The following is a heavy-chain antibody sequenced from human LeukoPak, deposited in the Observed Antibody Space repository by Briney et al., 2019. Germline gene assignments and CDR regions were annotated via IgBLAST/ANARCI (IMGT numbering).Heavy chain of an antibody. D-gene: IGHD6-13*01. J-gene: IGHJ4*02. CDR3: ARIAAAGNFFDY. Sequence: GGSLRLPCAPPGSPFDDYAIPWVRQPQGKGLEGVSGISWNSGSIGYADSVKGRFTISRDNAKNSLYLQMNSLRAEDTALYYCARIAAAGNFFDYWGQGTLVTVSS. V-gene: IGHV3-9*01. CDR2: ISWNSGSI. CDR1: GSPFDDYA.